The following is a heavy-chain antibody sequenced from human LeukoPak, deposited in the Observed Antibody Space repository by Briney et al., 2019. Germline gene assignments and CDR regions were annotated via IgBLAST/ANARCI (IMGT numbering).Heavy chain of an antibody. V-gene: IGHV4-61*02. D-gene: IGHD5-18*01. J-gene: IGHJ4*02. Sequence: SQTLSLTCTVSGGSISSGNYYWSWIRQPAGKGLEWIGLIYTSGSTKYNPSLKSRVNISVDTSKNQFSLKLSSVTAADTAVYYCARSSGYSYGGVHFDYWGQGTLVTVSS. CDR1: GGSISSGNYY. CDR3: ARSSGYSYGGVHFDY. CDR2: IYTSGST.